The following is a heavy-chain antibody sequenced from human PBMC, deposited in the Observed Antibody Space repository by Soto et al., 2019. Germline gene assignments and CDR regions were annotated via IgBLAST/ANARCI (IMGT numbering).Heavy chain of an antibody. CDR3: ARAEGDYYYGMDV. CDR2: IDPTDSYA. Sequence: GESLKISCRVSGYSFTSYWISWVRQMPGKGLEWMGRIDPTDSYANYSPSFQGHVTFSVDRSINTAYLQWSSLKAPDTAMYYCARAEGDYYYGMDVWGQGTTVTVSS. J-gene: IGHJ6*02. V-gene: IGHV5-10-1*01. CDR1: GYSFTSYW.